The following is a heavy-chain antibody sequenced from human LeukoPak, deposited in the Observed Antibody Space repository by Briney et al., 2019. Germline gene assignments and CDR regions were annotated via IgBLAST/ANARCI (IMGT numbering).Heavy chain of an antibody. CDR2: INPSGGST. D-gene: IGHD1-26*01. CDR3: ARSIVGATLHY. Sequence: GASVKVSCKASGYTFTSYYMHWVRQAPGQGLEWMGIINPSGGSTGYAQKFQGRVTMTRDTSTSTVYMELSSLRSEDAAVYYCARSIVGATLHYWGQGTLVTVSS. J-gene: IGHJ4*02. CDR1: GYTFTSYY. V-gene: IGHV1-46*01.